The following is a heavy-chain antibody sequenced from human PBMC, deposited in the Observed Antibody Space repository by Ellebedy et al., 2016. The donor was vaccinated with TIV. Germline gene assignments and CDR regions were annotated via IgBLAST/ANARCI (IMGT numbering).Heavy chain of an antibody. D-gene: IGHD2-2*01. V-gene: IGHV3-30*18. Sequence: GESLKISXAASGFTFSSYGMHWVRQAPGKGLEWVAVISYDGSNKYYADSVKGRFTISRDNSKNTLYLQMNSLRAEDTAVYYCAKDFCSSTSCYWFDPWGQGTLVTVSS. CDR2: ISYDGSNK. J-gene: IGHJ5*02. CDR3: AKDFCSSTSCYWFDP. CDR1: GFTFSSYG.